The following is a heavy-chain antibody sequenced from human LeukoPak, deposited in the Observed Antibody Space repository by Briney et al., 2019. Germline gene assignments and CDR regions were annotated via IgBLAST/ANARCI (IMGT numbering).Heavy chain of an antibody. V-gene: IGHV1-8*01. CDR3: ARGVAVAGTGTLWFDP. CDR2: TNPNSGNT. J-gene: IGHJ5*02. CDR1: GYTFTSYD. D-gene: IGHD6-19*01. Sequence: GASVKVSCKASGYTFTSYDINWVRQATGQGLEWMGWTNPNSGNTGYAQKFQGRVTMTRNTSISTAYMELSSLGSEDTAVYYCARGVAVAGTGTLWFDPWGQGTLVTVSS.